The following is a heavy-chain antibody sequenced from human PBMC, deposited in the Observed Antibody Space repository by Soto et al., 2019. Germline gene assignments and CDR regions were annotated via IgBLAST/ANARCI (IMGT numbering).Heavy chain of an antibody. Sequence: QITLKESGPTLVKPTQTLTLTCTFSGFSLSASGVGVGWIRQPPGKALEWLAIIYWDDAKHYSPSLKSSLTITKDTSQNQVVLTMTKMDPVDTATYYCAHKGGGDRILDYWGQGTLVTVSS. CDR2: IYWDDAK. J-gene: IGHJ4*02. CDR3: AHKGGGDRILDY. CDR1: GFSLSASGVG. V-gene: IGHV2-5*02. D-gene: IGHD3-16*01.